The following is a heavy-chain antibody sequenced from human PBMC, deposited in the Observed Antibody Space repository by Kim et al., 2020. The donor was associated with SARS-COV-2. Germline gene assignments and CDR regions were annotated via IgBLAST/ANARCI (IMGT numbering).Heavy chain of an antibody. CDR2: GGT. Sequence: GGTNYAQKFQGRVTMTRDTSISTAYMELSRLRSDDTAVYYCARGIAPHDYWGQGTLVTVSS. D-gene: IGHD6-13*01. V-gene: IGHV1-2*02. J-gene: IGHJ4*02. CDR3: ARGIAPHDY.